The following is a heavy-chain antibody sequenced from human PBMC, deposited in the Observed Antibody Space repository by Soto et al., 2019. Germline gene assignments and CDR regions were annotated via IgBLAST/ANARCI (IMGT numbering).Heavy chain of an antibody. V-gene: IGHV1-3*01. D-gene: IGHD3-10*01. CDR1: GYTFTTYP. J-gene: IGHJ4*02. CDR2: INPANGDT. Sequence: ASVKVSCKPSGYTFTTYPMHWVRQAPGQSLEWMGWINPANGDTVYSQNFQGRVTITRDASASTAYMELSSLRSEDTAVYYCARKDYYGSGIYYFDYWGQGTLVTVSS. CDR3: ARKDYYGSGIYYFDY.